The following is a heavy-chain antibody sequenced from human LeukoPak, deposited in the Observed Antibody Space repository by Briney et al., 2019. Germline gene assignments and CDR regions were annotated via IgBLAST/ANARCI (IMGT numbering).Heavy chain of an antibody. D-gene: IGHD4-23*01. CDR1: GYTFTSYD. CDR2: MNPNSGNT. CDR3: ARGLTTVLTPPVY. J-gene: IGHJ4*02. V-gene: IGHV1-8*01. Sequence: ASVKVSCKASGYTFTSYDMNWVRQATGQGLEWMGWMNPNSGNTGYAQKFQGRATMTRNTSISTAYMDLSSLRSEDTAVYYCARGLTTVLTPPVYWGQGTLVTVSS.